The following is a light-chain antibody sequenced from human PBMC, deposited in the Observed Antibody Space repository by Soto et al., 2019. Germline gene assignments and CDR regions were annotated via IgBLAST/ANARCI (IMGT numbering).Light chain of an antibody. CDR2: DTS. Sequence: EIVMTQSPATLSVSPGERATVSCRASQTVSNFLAWYQQKPGQAPRLLIYDTSNRATGIPARFSGSGSGTDFTLTINNLEPEDFAVYYCQQRSNWPITFGQGTRLEIK. V-gene: IGKV3-11*01. CDR1: QTVSNF. J-gene: IGKJ5*01. CDR3: QQRSNWPIT.